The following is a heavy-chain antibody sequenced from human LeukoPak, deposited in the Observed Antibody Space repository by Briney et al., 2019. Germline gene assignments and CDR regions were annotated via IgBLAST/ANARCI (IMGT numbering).Heavy chain of an antibody. D-gene: IGHD3-3*01. Sequence: GASVKVSCKASGYTFTSYGISWVRQAPGQGLEWMGWISAYNGNTNYAQKLQGRATMTTDTSTSTAYMELRSLRSDDTAVYYCARGPSHYDFWSGYYTDYLFYFDYWGQGTLVTVSS. V-gene: IGHV1-18*01. CDR2: ISAYNGNT. J-gene: IGHJ4*02. CDR3: ARGPSHYDFWSGYYTDYLFYFDY. CDR1: GYTFTSYG.